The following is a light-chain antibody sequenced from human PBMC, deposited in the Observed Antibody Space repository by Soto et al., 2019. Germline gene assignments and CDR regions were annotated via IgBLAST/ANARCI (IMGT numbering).Light chain of an antibody. J-gene: IGLJ1*01. V-gene: IGLV2-14*01. CDR1: SSDVGGYYY. Sequence: SALTQPASVSGSPGQSITISCTGTSSDVGGYYYVSWYQHHPGEAPKLIIYEVSNRPSGVSNRFSGSKSGNTASLTISGLQADDEADYYCSSYTSNSTPYVFGIGTKVTGL. CDR2: EVS. CDR3: SSYTSNSTPYV.